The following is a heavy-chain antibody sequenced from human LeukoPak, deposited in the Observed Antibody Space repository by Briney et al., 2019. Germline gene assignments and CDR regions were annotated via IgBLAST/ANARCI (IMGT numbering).Heavy chain of an antibody. CDR1: GFTLSEHA. J-gene: IGHJ4*02. Sequence: GGSLRLSCAVSGFTLSEHAMSWVRQAPGEGLEWVSGIIGVGDTYYADSVQGRFTISRDSSKNTLYLQMNSLRAEDTATYYCAKDYCRGGNCPLPFFDSWGQGTLVTVSS. V-gene: IGHV3-23*01. CDR2: IIGVGDT. D-gene: IGHD2-15*01. CDR3: AKDYCRGGNCPLPFFDS.